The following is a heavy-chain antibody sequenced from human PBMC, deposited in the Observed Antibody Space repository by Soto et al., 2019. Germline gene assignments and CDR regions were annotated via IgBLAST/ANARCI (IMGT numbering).Heavy chain of an antibody. CDR1: GGTFSSYA. J-gene: IGHJ5*02. CDR2: IIPIFGTA. V-gene: IGHV1-69*13. Sequence: ASVKVSCKASGGTFSSYAISWVRQAPGQGLEWMGGIIPIFGTANYAQKFQGRVTITADESTSTAYMELSSLRSEDTAVYYCARLGGYCNNGVCYSSDPWGQGTLVTVSS. D-gene: IGHD2-8*01. CDR3: ARLGGYCNNGVCYSSDP.